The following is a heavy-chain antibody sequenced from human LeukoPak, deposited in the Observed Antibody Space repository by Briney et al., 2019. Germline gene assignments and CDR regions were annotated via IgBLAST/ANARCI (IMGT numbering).Heavy chain of an antibody. Sequence: GGSLRLSCAASGFTFSSYWMSWVRQAPGKGLEWVANIKQDGSEKYYVDSVKGRFTISRDNAKNSLYLQMNSLRAEDTAVYYCARERYYYGSGSFFDPWGQGTLVTVSS. CDR1: GFTFSSYW. CDR3: ARERYYYGSGSFFDP. J-gene: IGHJ5*02. V-gene: IGHV3-7*01. CDR2: IKQDGSEK. D-gene: IGHD3-10*01.